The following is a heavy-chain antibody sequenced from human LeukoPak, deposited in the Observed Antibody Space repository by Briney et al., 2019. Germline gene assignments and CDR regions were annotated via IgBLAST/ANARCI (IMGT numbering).Heavy chain of an antibody. Sequence: SETLSLTCTVSGGSISTYYWNWIRQPAGKGLEWIGRIYTSGSSNYNPSLKSRVTVSVDRSKNQFSLKLSSVTAADTAVYYCARTGSGSYKGAFDIWGQGTMVTVSS. D-gene: IGHD3-10*01. V-gene: IGHV4-4*07. J-gene: IGHJ3*02. CDR1: GGSISTYY. CDR2: IYTSGSS. CDR3: ARTGSGSYKGAFDI.